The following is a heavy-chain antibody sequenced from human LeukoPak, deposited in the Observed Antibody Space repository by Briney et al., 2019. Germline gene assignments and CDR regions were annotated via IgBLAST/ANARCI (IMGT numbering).Heavy chain of an antibody. J-gene: IGHJ4*02. Sequence: GGSLRLSCAAPGFTFSSFAMNWVRQAPGKGLEWVSTISGDATSTYYADSVKGRFTISRDNSKNTLYLQMNSLRAEDTAVYYCAKRTSGSNWYSSDYWGQGTLVTVSS. CDR1: GFTFSSFA. CDR3: AKRTSGSNWYSSDY. CDR2: ISGDATST. D-gene: IGHD6-13*01. V-gene: IGHV3-23*01.